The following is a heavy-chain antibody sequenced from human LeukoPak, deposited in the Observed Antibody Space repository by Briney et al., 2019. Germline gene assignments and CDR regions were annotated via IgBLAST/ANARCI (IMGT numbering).Heavy chain of an antibody. J-gene: IGHJ4*02. CDR3: ATPPPFFGVVPYYFDY. CDR1: GYTLTELS. Sequence: ASVKDSCKVSGYTLTELSMHWVRQAPGKGREWMGGFDPEDGETIYAQKFQGRVTMTEDTSTDTANMELSSLRSEDTAVYYCATPPPFFGVVPYYFDYWGQGTLVTVSS. CDR2: FDPEDGET. D-gene: IGHD3-3*01. V-gene: IGHV1-24*01.